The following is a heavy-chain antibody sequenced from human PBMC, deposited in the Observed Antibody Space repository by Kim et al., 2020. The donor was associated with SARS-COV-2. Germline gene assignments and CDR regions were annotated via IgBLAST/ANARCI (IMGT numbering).Heavy chain of an antibody. Sequence: GGSLRLSCAASGLTFRDYRMSWVRQAPGKGPEWVSSISGRGGSTNYADSVKGRFTISRDNSKNSLYLQMSSLRAEDTAVYYCATPPLDIMIIFGEVIEYFGNWGQGTLVTVSS. J-gene: IGHJ4*02. CDR2: ISGRGGST. V-gene: IGHV3-23*01. CDR3: ATPPLDIMIIFGEVIEYFGN. D-gene: IGHD3-16*02. CDR1: GLTFRDYR.